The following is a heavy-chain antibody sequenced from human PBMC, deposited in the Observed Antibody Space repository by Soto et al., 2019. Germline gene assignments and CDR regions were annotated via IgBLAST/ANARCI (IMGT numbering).Heavy chain of an antibody. J-gene: IGHJ4*02. CDR1: GGSISSGGYY. V-gene: IGHV4-31*03. D-gene: IGHD5-18*01. Sequence: QVQLQEPGPGLVKPSQTLSLTCTVSGGSISSGGYYWSWIRQHPGKGLEWIGYIYYSGSTYYNPSLKSRATTPVDTSKNQFSLKLSSVTAADTAVYYCARITGDTAMGHFDYWGQGTLVTVSS. CDR2: IYYSGST. CDR3: ARITGDTAMGHFDY.